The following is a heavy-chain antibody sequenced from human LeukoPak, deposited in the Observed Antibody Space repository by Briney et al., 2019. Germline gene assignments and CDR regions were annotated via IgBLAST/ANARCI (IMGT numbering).Heavy chain of an antibody. V-gene: IGHV1-2*02. CDR3: ARDLVLRYRFDP. CDR1: GYTFTGYY. J-gene: IGHJ5*02. CDR2: INPNSGGT. Sequence: ASVKVSCKASGYTFTGYYMHWVRQAPGQGLEWMGRINPNSGGTNYAQKFQGRVTMTRDTSISTAYMELSRLRSDDTAVYYCARDLVLRYRFDPWGQGTLVTVSS. D-gene: IGHD2-21*01.